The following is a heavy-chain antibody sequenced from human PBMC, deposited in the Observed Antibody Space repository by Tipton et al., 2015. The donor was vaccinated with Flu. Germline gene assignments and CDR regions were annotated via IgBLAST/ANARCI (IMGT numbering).Heavy chain of an antibody. V-gene: IGHV3-21*01. D-gene: IGHD1-26*01. CDR3: ARPNQSGSYIPSAFDI. Sequence: GSLRLSCAASGFTFSSYSMNWVRQAPGKGLEWVSPISSSSSYIYYADSVKGRFTISRDNAKNSLYLQMNSLRAEDTAAYYCARPNQSGSYIPSAFDIWGQGTMVTVSS. J-gene: IGHJ3*02. CDR2: ISSSSSYI. CDR1: GFTFSSYS.